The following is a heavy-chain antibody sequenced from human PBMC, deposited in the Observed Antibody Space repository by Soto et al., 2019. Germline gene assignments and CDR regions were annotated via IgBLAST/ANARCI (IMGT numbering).Heavy chain of an antibody. CDR2: IIPIFGTA. D-gene: IGHD2-15*01. Sequence: SVKVSCKASGGTFSSYAISWVRQAPGQGLEWMGGIIPIFGTANYAQKFQGRVTITADESTSTAYMELSSLRSEDTAVYYCARDGAGGYFFCDCEINDDAFDIWGQGTMVTVSS. CDR1: GGTFSSYA. CDR3: ARDGAGGYFFCDCEINDDAFDI. V-gene: IGHV1-69*13. J-gene: IGHJ3*02.